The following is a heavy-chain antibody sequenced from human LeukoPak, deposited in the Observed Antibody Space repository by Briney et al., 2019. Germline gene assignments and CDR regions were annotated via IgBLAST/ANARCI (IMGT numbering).Heavy chain of an antibody. CDR2: INHSRST. D-gene: IGHD3-10*01. CDR3: ARRRSRITMVRGGTFDP. Sequence: SETLSLTCAVYGGSFSGYYWSWIRQPPGKGLEWIGEINHSRSTNYNPSLKSRVTISVDTSKNQFSLKLSSVTAADTAVYYCARRRSRITMVRGGTFDPWGQGTLVTVSS. J-gene: IGHJ5*02. V-gene: IGHV4-34*01. CDR1: GGSFSGYY.